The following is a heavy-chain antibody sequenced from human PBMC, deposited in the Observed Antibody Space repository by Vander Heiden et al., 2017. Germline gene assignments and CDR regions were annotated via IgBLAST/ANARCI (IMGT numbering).Heavy chain of an antibody. CDR1: GGSIRSSNW. CDR2: IYHSGST. Sequence: VQLQASGPGLVKPSRTPSLTCAFSGGSIRSSNWWSWVRQPPGKGLEWSGEIYHSGSTNSSPSLESRVTISVDKSKNQFSLKLSSVTAADTAVYYCARDLGLDYYGSGSYIYWGQGTLVTVSS. D-gene: IGHD3-10*01. CDR3: ARDLGLDYYGSGSYIY. V-gene: IGHV4-4*02. J-gene: IGHJ4*02.